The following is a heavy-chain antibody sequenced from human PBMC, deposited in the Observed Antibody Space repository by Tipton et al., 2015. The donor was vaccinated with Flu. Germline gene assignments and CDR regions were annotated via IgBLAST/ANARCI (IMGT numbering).Heavy chain of an antibody. CDR2: IYHGTTT. CDR1: GFSITTGYY. V-gene: IGHV4-38-2*01. J-gene: IGHJ4*02. Sequence: GLVKPSETLSLSCAVSGFSITTGYYWGWIRQPPGKGLEWIGGIYHGTTTRYNPSLRSRVTISVDKSKNQFSLNLNSVTAAETAVYFCARGVGSRLAAAPGSSYFDFWGQGTLITVSS. CDR3: ARGVGSRLAAAPGSSYFDF. D-gene: IGHD6-13*01.